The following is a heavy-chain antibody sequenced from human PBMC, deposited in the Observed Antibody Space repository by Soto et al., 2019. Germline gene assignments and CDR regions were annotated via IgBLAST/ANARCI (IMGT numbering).Heavy chain of an antibody. V-gene: IGHV3-21*01. CDR3: ARAHRDWFDP. Sequence: PGGSLRLSCAASGFTFSSYSMNWVRQAPGKVLECFSSISSSISYIYYADSVRGRFTISRDNAKNSLYLQMNSLRAEDTAVYYCARAHRDWFDPWDQGTLGTVSS. J-gene: IGHJ5*02. CDR2: ISSSISYI. CDR1: GFTFSSYS.